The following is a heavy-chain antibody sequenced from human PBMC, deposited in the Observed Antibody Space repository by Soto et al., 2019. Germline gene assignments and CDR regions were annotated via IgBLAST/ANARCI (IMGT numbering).Heavy chain of an antibody. Sequence: QVQLVEAGGGVVQPGRSLRLSCAASGFTFSSYAMPWVRQTPDKGLQWVAVVSYHGTKTFYADSMKGRFTISRDNSKSTLLLRMNSLGPEDTAVYYCARASDHYGAGNYPQPGTDVWGQGTKVTVSS. CDR1: GFTFSSYA. D-gene: IGHD3-10*01. V-gene: IGHV3-30*04. CDR2: VSYHGTKT. CDR3: ARASDHYGAGNYPQPGTDV. J-gene: IGHJ6*02.